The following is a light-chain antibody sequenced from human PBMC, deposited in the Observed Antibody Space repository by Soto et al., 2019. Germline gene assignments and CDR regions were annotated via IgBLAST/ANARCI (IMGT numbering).Light chain of an antibody. CDR1: SSDVGGYNY. Sequence: QSVLTQPACVSGYPGQSITTSCTGTSSDVGGYNYVSWYQQHPGKAPKLMIYEVSNRPSGVSNRFSGSKSGNTASLAISGLQAEDEADYYCSAYTSSKYVFGTGTKVTVL. J-gene: IGLJ1*01. CDR2: EVS. V-gene: IGLV2-14*01. CDR3: SAYTSSKYV.